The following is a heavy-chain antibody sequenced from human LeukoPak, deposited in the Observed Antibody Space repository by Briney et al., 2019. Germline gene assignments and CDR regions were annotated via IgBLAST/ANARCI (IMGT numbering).Heavy chain of an antibody. CDR1: GYTFTRYD. V-gene: IGHV1-8*01. CDR2: MNPNSGNT. Sequence: ASVKVSCKASGYTFTRYDINWVRQAAGQGLEWMGWMNPNSGNTGYAQKFQGRVTMTRNTSISTAYMELSSLRSEDTAVYYCARGYYDILTGYYSQLGDRYNWFDPWGQGTLVTVSS. J-gene: IGHJ5*02. D-gene: IGHD3-9*01. CDR3: ARGYYDILTGYYSQLGDRYNWFDP.